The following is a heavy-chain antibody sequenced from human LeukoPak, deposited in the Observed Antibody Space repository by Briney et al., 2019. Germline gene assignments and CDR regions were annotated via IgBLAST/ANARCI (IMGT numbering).Heavy chain of an antibody. D-gene: IGHD2-21*02. V-gene: IGHV1-2*02. Sequence: GASVKVSCKASGYTFTGYYMHWVRQAPGQGLEWMGWINPNSGGTNYAQKFQGRVTMTRDTSISTAYMELSRLRSDDTAVYYCARVSKVVTAIAFDYWGQGPLVTVSS. CDR2: INPNSGGT. CDR3: ARVSKVVTAIAFDY. J-gene: IGHJ4*02. CDR1: GYTFTGYY.